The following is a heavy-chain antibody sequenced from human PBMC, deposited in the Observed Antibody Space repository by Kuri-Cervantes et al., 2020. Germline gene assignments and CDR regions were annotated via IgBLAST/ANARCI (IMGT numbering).Heavy chain of an antibody. CDR3: ARAAVDAAMVNEDY. V-gene: IGHV3-15*01. J-gene: IGHJ4*02. Sequence: WIRQPPGKGLEWVGRIKSKTDGGTTDYAAPVKGRFTISRDDSKNTLYLQMNSLKTEDTAVYYCARAAVDAAMVNEDYWGQGTLVTVSS. CDR2: IKSKTDGGTT. D-gene: IGHD5-18*01.